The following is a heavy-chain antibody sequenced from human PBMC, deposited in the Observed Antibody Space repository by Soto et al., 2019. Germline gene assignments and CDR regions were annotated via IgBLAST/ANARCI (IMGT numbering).Heavy chain of an antibody. V-gene: IGHV2-5*02. J-gene: IGHJ4*02. CDR3: ARSVEARPVRGALAY. CDR1: GFSLSTSGVG. CDR2: IYWDDDE. D-gene: IGHD6-6*01. Sequence: QITLKESGPTLVKPTQTLTLTCTFSGFSLSTSGVGVGWIRQPPGKALEWLALIYWDDDERYSPSLQSRLTLTKDTSINRVVLTMTNMDPVDTATYYGARSVEARPVRGALAYWGQGTLVTVSS.